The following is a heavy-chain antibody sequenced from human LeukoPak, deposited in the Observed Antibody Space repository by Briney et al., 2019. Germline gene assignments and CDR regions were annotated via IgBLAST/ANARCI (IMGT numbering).Heavy chain of an antibody. CDR1: GYTFTSYG. Sequence: ASVKVSCKASGYTFTSYGISWVRQAPGKGLEWMGGFDPEDGETIYAQKFQGRVTMTEDTSTDTAYMELSSLRSEDTAVYYCAAYYGSGNDLDYWGQGTLVTVSS. CDR3: AAYYGSGNDLDY. CDR2: FDPEDGET. D-gene: IGHD3-10*01. V-gene: IGHV1-24*01. J-gene: IGHJ4*02.